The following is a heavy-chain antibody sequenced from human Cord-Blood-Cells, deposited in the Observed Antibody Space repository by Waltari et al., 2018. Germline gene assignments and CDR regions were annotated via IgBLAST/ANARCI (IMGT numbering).Heavy chain of an antibody. V-gene: IGHV4-34*01. J-gene: IGHJ4*02. Sequence: QVQLQQWGAGLLKPSETLSLTCAVYGGSFSGYYWSWIRQPPGKGLEWIGEINHSGSTNYNPSLKSRVTISVDTSKNQCSLKLSSVTAADTAVYYCARGDDNFLTGFWYWGQGTLVTVSS. CDR2: INHSGST. D-gene: IGHD3-9*01. CDR1: GGSFSGYY. CDR3: ARGDDNFLTGFWY.